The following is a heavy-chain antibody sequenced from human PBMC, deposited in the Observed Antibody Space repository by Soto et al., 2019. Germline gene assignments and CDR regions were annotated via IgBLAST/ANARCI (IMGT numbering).Heavy chain of an antibody. Sequence: GGSLRLSCAASGFTFSSYAMHWVRQAPGKGLEWVAVISYDGSNKYYADSVKGRFTISRDNSKNTLYLQMNSLRAEDTAVYYCARDLATPNKSGNYYYYYGMDVWGQGTTVTVSS. CDR2: ISYDGSNK. J-gene: IGHJ6*02. CDR1: GFTFSSYA. V-gene: IGHV3-30-3*01. CDR3: ARDLATPNKSGNYYYYYGMDV. D-gene: IGHD2-15*01.